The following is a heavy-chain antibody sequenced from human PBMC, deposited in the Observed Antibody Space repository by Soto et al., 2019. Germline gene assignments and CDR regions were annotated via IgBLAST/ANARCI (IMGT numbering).Heavy chain of an antibody. CDR2: IYYSGST. V-gene: IGHV4-39*01. D-gene: IGHD3-3*01. CDR3: ARCGYYDFWSGSVNKKYNWFDP. Sequence: SETLSLTCTVSGGSISSSSYYWGWIRQPPGKGLEWIGSIYYSGSTYYNPSLKSRVTISVDTSKNQFSLKLSSVTAADTAVYYCARCGYYDFWSGSVNKKYNWFDPWGQGTLVTVSS. J-gene: IGHJ5*02. CDR1: GGSISSSSYY.